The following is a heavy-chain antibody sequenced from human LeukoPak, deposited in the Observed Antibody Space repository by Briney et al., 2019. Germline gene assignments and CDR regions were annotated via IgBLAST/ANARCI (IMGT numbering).Heavy chain of an antibody. V-gene: IGHV3-30*04. CDR1: GFALSSYA. Sequence: GGSLRLSCAASGFALSSYAMHWVRQAPGKGLEWITILSSDGSSEYYADSVKGRFTISRDNAKNSLYLQMSNLRAEDTAVYFCARGGGLDVWGQGATVTVSS. CDR2: LSSDGSSE. D-gene: IGHD3-16*01. CDR3: ARGGGLDV. J-gene: IGHJ6*02.